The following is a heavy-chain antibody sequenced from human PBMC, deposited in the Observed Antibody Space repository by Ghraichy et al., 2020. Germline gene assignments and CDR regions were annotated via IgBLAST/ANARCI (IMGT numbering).Heavy chain of an antibody. J-gene: IGHJ6*03. V-gene: IGHV1-2*04. CDR1: GYTFTGYY. CDR2: INPNSGGT. CDR3: ARGGGDYDILTGSLSYYYYMDV. D-gene: IGHD3-9*01. Sequence: ASVKVSCKASGYTFTGYYMHWVRQAPGQGLEWMGWINPNSGGTNYARFFQGWVTMTRDTSISTAYMELSRLRSDETAVYYGARGGGDYDILTGSLSYYYYMDVWGKGTTVTVSS.